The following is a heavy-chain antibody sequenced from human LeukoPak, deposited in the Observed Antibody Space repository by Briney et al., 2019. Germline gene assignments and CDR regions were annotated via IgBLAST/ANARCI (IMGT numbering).Heavy chain of an antibody. D-gene: IGHD5-24*01. CDR2: NIPIFGTA. CDR1: GGTFSSYA. Sequence: SVKVSCKASGGTFSSYAISWVRQAPGQGLEWMGGNIPIFGTANYAQKFQGRVTITTDESTSTAYMELSSLRSEDTAVYYCARGVSFRDGYNSALGNPFDYWGQGTLVTVSS. J-gene: IGHJ4*02. V-gene: IGHV1-69*05. CDR3: ARGVSFRDGYNSALGNPFDY.